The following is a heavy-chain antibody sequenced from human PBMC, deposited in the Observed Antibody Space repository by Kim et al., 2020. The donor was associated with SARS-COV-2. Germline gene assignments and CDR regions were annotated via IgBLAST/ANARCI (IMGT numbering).Heavy chain of an antibody. D-gene: IGHD4-17*01. V-gene: IGHV6-1*01. Sequence: VSVGRRITINPDTSKNQFSLQLNSVTPEDTAVYYCARERDYGGNSADFDYWGQGTLVTVSS. CDR3: ARERDYGGNSADFDY. J-gene: IGHJ4*02.